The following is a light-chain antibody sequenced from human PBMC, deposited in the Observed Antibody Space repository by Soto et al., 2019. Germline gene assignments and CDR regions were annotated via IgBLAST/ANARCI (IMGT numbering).Light chain of an antibody. J-gene: IGLJ1*01. CDR3: SSYTSIITLYV. V-gene: IGLV2-14*01. CDR1: SSDVGGYNY. Sequence: QSVLAQPASVSGSPGQSITISCTGTSSDVGGYNYVSWYQQHPGKAPKLMIYEVSKRPSGVSNRFSGSKSGNTASLTISGLQAEDEADYYCSSYTSIITLYVFGSGTKVTV. CDR2: EVS.